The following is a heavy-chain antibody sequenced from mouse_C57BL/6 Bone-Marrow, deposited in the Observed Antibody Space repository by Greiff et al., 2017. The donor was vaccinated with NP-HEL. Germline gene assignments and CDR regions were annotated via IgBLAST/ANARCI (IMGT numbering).Heavy chain of an antibody. CDR2: IHPNSGST. CDR3: ARESDDYGLG. CDR1: GYTFTSYW. V-gene: IGHV1-64*01. D-gene: IGHD2-4*01. J-gene: IGHJ3*01. Sequence: QVQLKQPGAELVKPGASVKLSCKASGYTFTSYWMHWVKQRPGQGLEWIGMIHPNSGSTNYNEKFKSKATLTVDKSSSTAYMQLSSLTSEDSAVYYCARESDDYGLGGGQGTLVTVSA.